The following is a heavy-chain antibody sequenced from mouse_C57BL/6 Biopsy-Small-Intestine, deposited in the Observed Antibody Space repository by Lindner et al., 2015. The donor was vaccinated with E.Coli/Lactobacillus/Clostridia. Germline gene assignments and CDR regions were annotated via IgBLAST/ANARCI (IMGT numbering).Heavy chain of an antibody. J-gene: IGHJ4*01. D-gene: IGHD1-1*02. CDR2: INLSSGGT. CDR3: ATEVGGAGYCDY. Sequence: SVKVSCKASGYTFNGYYMHWLRQAPGQGPEWMGLINLSSGGTSSAQKFQGRVTMTRDTSISTVYVELSGLTSDDTAVYYCATEVGGAGYCDYWGQGTLVTVSS. CDR1: GYTFNGYY. V-gene: IGHV1-53*01.